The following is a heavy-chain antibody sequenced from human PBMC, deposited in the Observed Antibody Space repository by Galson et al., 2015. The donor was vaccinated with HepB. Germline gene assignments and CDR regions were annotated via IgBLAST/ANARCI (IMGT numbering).Heavy chain of an antibody. J-gene: IGHJ6*02. CDR1: GFTFSSYA. Sequence: SLRLSCAASGFTFSSYAMSWVRQAPGKGLEWVSAISGSGGSTYYADSVKGRFTISRDNSKNTLYLQMNSLRAEDTAVYYCAKLYSYSPYCYYGLDVWGQGTTVTVSS. CDR3: AKLYSYSPYCYYGLDV. D-gene: IGHD5-18*01. CDR2: ISGSGGST. V-gene: IGHV3-23*01.